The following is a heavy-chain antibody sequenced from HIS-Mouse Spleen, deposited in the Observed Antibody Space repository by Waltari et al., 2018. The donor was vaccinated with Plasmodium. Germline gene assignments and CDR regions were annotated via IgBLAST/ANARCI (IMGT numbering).Heavy chain of an antibody. CDR3: ASSWYWYFDL. J-gene: IGHJ2*01. CDR2: IKQDGSEK. V-gene: IGHV3-7*01. D-gene: IGHD6-13*01. Sequence: EVQLVESGGGLVQPGGSLRLSCAADGFTFGSYWMSWVRQAPGKGLELVANIKQDGSEKYYVDSVKGRFTISRDNAKNSLYLQMNSLRAEDTAVYYCASSWYWYFDLWGRGTLVTVSS. CDR1: GFTFGSYW.